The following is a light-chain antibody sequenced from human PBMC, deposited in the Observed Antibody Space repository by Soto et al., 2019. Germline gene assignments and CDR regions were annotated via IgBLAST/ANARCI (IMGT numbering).Light chain of an antibody. Sequence: EIVLTQSPATLSLSPGERATLSCRASQSVSSYLAWYQQKPGQAPRLLIYDASNRATGIPARFSGSGSGTDFTPTISSLEPEDFAVYYCHQRQYWPPITFGQGTRREIK. J-gene: IGKJ5*01. CDR3: HQRQYWPPIT. CDR1: QSVSSY. CDR2: DAS. V-gene: IGKV3-11*01.